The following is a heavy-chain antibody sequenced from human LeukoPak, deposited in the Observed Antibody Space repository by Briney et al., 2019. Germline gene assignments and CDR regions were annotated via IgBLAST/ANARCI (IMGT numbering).Heavy chain of an antibody. D-gene: IGHD3-3*01. J-gene: IGHJ3*02. CDR2: ISSSSSYI. CDR1: GFTFSSYS. CDR3: ARDPEITIFGVVISHDAFDI. Sequence: GGSLRLSCAASGFTFSSYSMNWVRQAPGKGLEWVASISSSSSYIYYADSVKGRFTISRDNAKNSLYLQMNSLRAEDTAVYYCARDPEITIFGVVISHDAFDIWGQGTMVTVSS. V-gene: IGHV3-21*01.